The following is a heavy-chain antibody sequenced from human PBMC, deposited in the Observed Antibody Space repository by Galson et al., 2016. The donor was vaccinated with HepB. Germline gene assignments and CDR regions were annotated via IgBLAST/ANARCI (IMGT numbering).Heavy chain of an antibody. CDR1: GFTFPSYW. CDR2: IKQDGSEK. CDR3: GREGGRGGGSP. J-gene: IGHJ5*02. V-gene: IGHV3-7*03. D-gene: IGHD3-16*01. Sequence: SLRLSCAASGFTFPSYWMSWARQPPGKGRAWVANIKQDGSEKNYVDSVKGRFTISRDNAKNSLYLQMNSLRAEDTAVYYCGREGGRGGGSPWGQGALVTVSS.